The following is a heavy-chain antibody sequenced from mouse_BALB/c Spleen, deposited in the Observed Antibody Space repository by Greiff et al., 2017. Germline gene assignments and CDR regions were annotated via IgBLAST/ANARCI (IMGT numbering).Heavy chain of an antibody. D-gene: IGHD1-1*01. CDR2: IDPENGDT. V-gene: IGHV14-4*02. CDR1: GFNIKDYY. Sequence: VQLQQSGAELVRSGASVKLSCTASGFNIKDYYMHWVKQRPEQGLEWIGWIDPENGDTEYAPKFQGKATMTTDKSSSTAYMQLSRLTSEDSAVYFCARGGYYGSSYEEGDYWGQGTTLTVSS. CDR3: ARGGYYGSSYEEGDY. J-gene: IGHJ2*01.